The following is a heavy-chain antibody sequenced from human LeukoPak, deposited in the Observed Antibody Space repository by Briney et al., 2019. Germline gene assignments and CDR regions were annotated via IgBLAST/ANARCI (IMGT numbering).Heavy chain of an antibody. J-gene: IGHJ4*02. Sequence: SETLSLTCTVSGGSIYNHYWSWIRQPPGKGLESIGYIYYSGSTIYNPSLKSRVTISVDTSKNQFSLKLTSVTAADTAVYYCARLPSGTLNPPLDYWGQGSLVTVSS. CDR2: IYYSGST. CDR3: ARLPSGTLNPPLDY. D-gene: IGHD3-10*01. V-gene: IGHV4-59*08. CDR1: GGSIYNHY.